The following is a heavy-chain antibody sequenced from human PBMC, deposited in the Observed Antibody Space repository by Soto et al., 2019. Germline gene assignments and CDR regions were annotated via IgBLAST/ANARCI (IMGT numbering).Heavy chain of an antibody. CDR3: ARTTVTTSGVTAMVYFDY. V-gene: IGHV3-9*01. Sequence: EVQLVESGGGLVQPGRSLRLSCAASGFTFDDYAMHWVRQAPGKGLEWVSGISWNSGSIGYADSVKGRFTISRDNAKNSLYLQMNSLIAEDTALYYCARTTVTTSGVTAMVYFDYRAQGTLVTVSS. J-gene: IGHJ4*02. D-gene: IGHD4-17*01. CDR1: GFTFDDYA. CDR2: ISWNSGSI.